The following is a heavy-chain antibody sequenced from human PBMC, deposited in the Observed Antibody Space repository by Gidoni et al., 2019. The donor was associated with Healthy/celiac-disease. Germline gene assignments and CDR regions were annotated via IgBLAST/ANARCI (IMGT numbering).Heavy chain of an antibody. CDR3: AKRMDIYSGYDSPYFDY. V-gene: IGHV3-23*04. CDR2: ISGSGGST. J-gene: IGHJ4*02. D-gene: IGHD5-12*01. CDR1: GFTFSSYA. Sequence: EVQLVESGGGLVQPGGSLRLSCAASGFTFSSYAMSWVRQAPGKGLEWVSAISGSGGSTYYADSVKGRFTISRDNSKNTLYLQMNSLRAEDTAVYYCAKRMDIYSGYDSPYFDYWGQGTLVTVSS.